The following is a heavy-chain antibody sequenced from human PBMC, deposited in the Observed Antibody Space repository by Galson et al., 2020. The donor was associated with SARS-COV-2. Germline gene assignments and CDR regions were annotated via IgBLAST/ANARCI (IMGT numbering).Heavy chain of an antibody. CDR2: IYSGGST. D-gene: IGHD6-13*01. J-gene: IGHJ6*02. V-gene: IGHV3-53*01. CDR3: ARGRQQLVRTGYYYYGRVV. CDR1: GFTVSSNY. Sequence: GESLKISCAASGFTVSSNYMSWVRQAPGKGLEWVSVIYSGGSTYYADSAKGRFPISRDNSKNTLYLQMNSLRAEDTAVYYCARGRQQLVRTGYYYYGRVVWCQGTTVTVSS.